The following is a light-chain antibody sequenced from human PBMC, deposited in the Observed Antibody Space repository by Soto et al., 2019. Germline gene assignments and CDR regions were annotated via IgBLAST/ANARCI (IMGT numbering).Light chain of an antibody. CDR3: QQSYSTLYT. J-gene: IGKJ2*01. V-gene: IGKV1-39*01. CDR1: QSISSY. CDR2: AAS. Sequence: DLQMTQSPSSLSASVGDRVTITCRASQSISSYLNWYQQKPGKAPKLLIYAASSLQSGVPSRFXXXXXXXXXXXXXSSLQPEDFATYYCQQSYSTLYTFGQGTKLEIK.